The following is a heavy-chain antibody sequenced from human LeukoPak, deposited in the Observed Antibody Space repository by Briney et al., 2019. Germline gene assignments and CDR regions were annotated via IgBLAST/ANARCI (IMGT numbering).Heavy chain of an antibody. CDR2: ISSSSSTI. Sequence: GGSLRLSCAASGFTFSSYSMNWVRQAPGKGLEWVSYISSSSSTIYYADSVKGRFTISRDNAKNSLYLQMNSLRAEDTAVYYCASTPPGPYGDYDYWGQGTLVSVSS. V-gene: IGHV3-48*04. CDR3: ASTPPGPYGDYDY. J-gene: IGHJ4*02. D-gene: IGHD4-17*01. CDR1: GFTFSSYS.